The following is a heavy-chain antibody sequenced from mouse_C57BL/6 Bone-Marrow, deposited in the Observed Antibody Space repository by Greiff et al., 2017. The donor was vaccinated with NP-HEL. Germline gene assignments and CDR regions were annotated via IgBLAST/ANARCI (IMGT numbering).Heavy chain of an antibody. V-gene: IGHV1-59*01. CDR3: ARSGLSLTG. Sequence: VQLQQPGAELVRPGTSVKLSCKASGYTFTSYWMHWVKQRPGQGLEWIGVIDPSDSYTNYNQKFKGKATLTVDTSSSTAYMQLSSLTSEDSAVYYCARSGLSLTGWGQGTTLTVSS. CDR1: GYTFTSYW. D-gene: IGHD3-1*01. J-gene: IGHJ2*01. CDR2: IDPSDSYT.